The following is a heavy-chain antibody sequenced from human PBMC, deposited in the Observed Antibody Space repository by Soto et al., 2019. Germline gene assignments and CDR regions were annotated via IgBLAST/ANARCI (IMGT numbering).Heavy chain of an antibody. J-gene: IGHJ6*02. V-gene: IGHV3-23*01. Sequence: GGSLRLSCAASGFTFSSYAMSWVRQAPGKGLEWVSVISGSGGSTYYADSVKGRFTISRDNSKNTLYLQMNSLRAEDTAVYYCAKVRYYGSGAQDVWGQGTTVTVSS. CDR2: ISGSGGST. CDR1: GFTFSSYA. CDR3: AKVRYYGSGAQDV. D-gene: IGHD3-10*01.